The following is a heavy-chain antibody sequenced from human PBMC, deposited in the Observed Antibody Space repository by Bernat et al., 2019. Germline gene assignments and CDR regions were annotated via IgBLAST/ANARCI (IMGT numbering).Heavy chain of an antibody. V-gene: IGHV3-30-3*01. CDR2: ISYDGINK. CDR3: ARDRRGTDSGGMDV. J-gene: IGHJ6*02. CDR1: GFTFSNYA. Sequence: QVQLVESGGGVVQPGRSLSLSCAASGFTFSNYALHWVRQAPGRGLEWVAAISYDGINKYSAYSVKGRFTISRDNSKNTLYLQMNSLRAEDTAAYYCARDRRGTDSGGMDVWGQGTTVTVSS. D-gene: IGHD3-16*01.